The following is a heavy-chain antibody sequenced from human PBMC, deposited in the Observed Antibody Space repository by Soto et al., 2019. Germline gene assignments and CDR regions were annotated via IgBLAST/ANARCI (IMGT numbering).Heavy chain of an antibody. V-gene: IGHV3-33*01. D-gene: IGHD3-22*01. J-gene: IGHJ4*02. CDR2: IWYDGSNK. CDR3: ARGNLYYYDSSGYPVTLDY. CDR1: GFTFSSYG. Sequence: QVQLVESGGGVVQPGRSLRLSCAASGFTFSSYGMHWVRQAPGKGLEWVAVIWYDGSNKYYADSVKGRFTISRDNSKNTRYLQMNSLRAEDTAVYYCARGNLYYYDSSGYPVTLDYWGQGTLVTVSS.